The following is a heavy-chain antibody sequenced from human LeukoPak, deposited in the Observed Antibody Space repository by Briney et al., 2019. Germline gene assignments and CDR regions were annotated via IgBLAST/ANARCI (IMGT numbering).Heavy chain of an antibody. D-gene: IGHD6-13*01. Sequence: GGSLRLSCAASGFAFSSYAMSWVRQAPGKGLEWVSSISGTGGRTYYADSVKGWFTISRDNSKNTLDLQMNSLRADDTAVYYCARDGYSNYWYLNLWGQGTLVTVSS. V-gene: IGHV3-23*01. CDR2: ISGTGGRT. CDR1: GFAFSSYA. CDR3: ARDGYSNYWYLNL. J-gene: IGHJ4*02.